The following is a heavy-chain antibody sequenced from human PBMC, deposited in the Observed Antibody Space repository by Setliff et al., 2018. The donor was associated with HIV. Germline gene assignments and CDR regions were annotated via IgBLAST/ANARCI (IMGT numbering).Heavy chain of an antibody. CDR3: ARGRPNGGNIVGDYYYYYMDV. J-gene: IGHJ6*03. CDR2: IYYSGST. D-gene: IGHD1-26*01. V-gene: IGHV4-39*07. CDR1: GGSISSSSYY. Sequence: SETLSLTCTVSGGSISSSSYYWGWIRQPPGKGLEWIANIYYSGSTFYNPSLKSRVTMSVDTSKKQFSLKLSSVTAADTAVYYCARGRPNGGNIVGDYYYYYMDVWGKGTTVTVSS.